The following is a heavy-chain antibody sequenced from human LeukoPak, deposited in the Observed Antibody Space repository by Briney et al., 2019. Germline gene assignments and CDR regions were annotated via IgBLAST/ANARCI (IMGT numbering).Heavy chain of an antibody. CDR3: ARDSKDSSGYYWGVYYYHYMDV. CDR2: ISYDGSNK. J-gene: IGHJ6*03. D-gene: IGHD3-22*01. Sequence: GGSLRLSCAASGFTFSSYEMNWVRQAPGKGLEWVAVISYDGSNKYYADSVKGRFTISRDNSKNTLYLQMNSLRAEDTAVYYCARDSKDSSGYYWGVYYYHYMDVWGKGTTVTVSS. V-gene: IGHV3-30*04. CDR1: GFTFSSYE.